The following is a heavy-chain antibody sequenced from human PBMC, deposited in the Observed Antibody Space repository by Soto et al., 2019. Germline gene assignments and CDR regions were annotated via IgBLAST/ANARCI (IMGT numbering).Heavy chain of an antibody. D-gene: IGHD6-25*01. CDR3: ARLYGFSGFDY. CDR2: IYYSGIT. CDR1: GGSISSGGYY. V-gene: IGHV4-31*11. Sequence: SETLSLTCAVSGGSISSGGYYWSWIRQHPGKGLEWIGYIYYSGITYYNPSLKSRVTISVDTSKNQFSLKLSSVTAADTAVYYCARLYGFSGFDYWGQGTLVTVSS. J-gene: IGHJ4*02.